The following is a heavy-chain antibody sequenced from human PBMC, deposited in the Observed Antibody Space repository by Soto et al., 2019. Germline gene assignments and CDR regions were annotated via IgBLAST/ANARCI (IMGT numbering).Heavy chain of an antibody. CDR1: GDTFKNCV. Sequence: QVQVVQSGVEVRRPGSSVKVSCKASGDTFKNCVISWVRQAPGQGLEWMGGIIPLSGTTDFAQRFQGRITITSDESTTTAYMELSRLRSEDTATYYCAAELCFGKLSVVWGQGTTVIVS. CDR3: AAELCFGKLSVV. D-gene: IGHD3-10*01. J-gene: IGHJ6*02. V-gene: IGHV1-69*01. CDR2: IIPLSGTT.